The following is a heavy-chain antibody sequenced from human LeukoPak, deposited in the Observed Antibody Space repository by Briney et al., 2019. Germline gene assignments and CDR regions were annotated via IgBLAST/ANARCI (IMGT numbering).Heavy chain of an antibody. Sequence: TGGSLRLSCPASGFTFSTYAMNWVRQAPGKGLEWVSGVSAGGGTTYYGDSVKGRFTISRDNSKNTVFLQMNNLRAEDAAIYYCAKGFYDTGRYSPFDSWGQGTLVTVSS. CDR3: AKGFYDTGRYSPFDS. V-gene: IGHV3-23*01. CDR2: VSAGGGTT. J-gene: IGHJ4*02. D-gene: IGHD3-22*01. CDR1: GFTFSTYA.